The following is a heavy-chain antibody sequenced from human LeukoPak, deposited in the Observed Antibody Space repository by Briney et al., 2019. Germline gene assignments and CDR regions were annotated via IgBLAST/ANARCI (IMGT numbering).Heavy chain of an antibody. CDR1: GASITSSF. V-gene: IGHV4-59*01. D-gene: IGHD6-13*01. CDR3: ARVGFTRRVSAPSVAFDI. J-gene: IGHJ3*02. CDR2: IYYSGTS. Sequence: PSETLSFTCTVSGASITSSFWAWIRQPPGKGLECLGYIYYSGTSNSNPSLRSRLTISVDTSKNQLSLKLNSVTAADTALYYCARVGFTRRVSAPSVAFDIWGRGTMVTVSS.